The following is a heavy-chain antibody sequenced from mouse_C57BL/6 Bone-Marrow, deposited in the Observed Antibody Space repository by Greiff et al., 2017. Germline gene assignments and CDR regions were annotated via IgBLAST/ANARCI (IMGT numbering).Heavy chain of an antibody. Sequence: DVHLVESGGGLVKPGGSLKLSCAASGFTFSDYGMHWVRQAPEKGLEWVAYISSGSSIIYYADTVKGRFTISRDNAKNTLFLHSTSLRSEDTAMYYCERSAYYYAMDYWGQGASVTVAS. CDR3: ERSAYYYAMDY. J-gene: IGHJ4*01. CDR2: ISSGSSII. V-gene: IGHV5-17*01. CDR1: GFTFSDYG.